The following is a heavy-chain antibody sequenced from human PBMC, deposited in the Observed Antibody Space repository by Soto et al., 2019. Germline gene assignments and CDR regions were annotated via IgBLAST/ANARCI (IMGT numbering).Heavy chain of an antibody. D-gene: IGHD2-8*01. Sequence: PGGSLRLSCAASGFTFSSYAMSWVRQAPGKGLEWVSAISGSGGSTYYADSVKGRFTISRDNSKNTLYLQMNSLRAEDTAVYYCAKEIYKNAVLMVPSMDYWGQGTLVTVSS. CDR1: GFTFSSYA. J-gene: IGHJ4*02. CDR3: AKEIYKNAVLMVPSMDY. V-gene: IGHV3-23*01. CDR2: ISGSGGST.